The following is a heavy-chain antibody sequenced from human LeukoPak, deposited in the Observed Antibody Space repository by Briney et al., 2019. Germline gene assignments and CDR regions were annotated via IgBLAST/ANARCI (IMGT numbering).Heavy chain of an antibody. Sequence: QAGGSLRLSCAASGFTFDDYAMHWVRHAPGKGLEWVSGISWNSGSIGYADSVKGRFTISRDNAKNSLYLQMNSLRAEDTALYYCAKDLGDGDKFYYGMDVWGQGTTVTVSS. J-gene: IGHJ6*02. D-gene: IGHD4-17*01. CDR3: AKDLGDGDKFYYGMDV. CDR1: GFTFDDYA. CDR2: ISWNSGSI. V-gene: IGHV3-9*01.